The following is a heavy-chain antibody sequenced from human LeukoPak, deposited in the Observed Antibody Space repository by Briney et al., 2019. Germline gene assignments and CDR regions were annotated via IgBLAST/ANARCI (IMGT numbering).Heavy chain of an antibody. Sequence: GASVNVSFTVSGYTLTELSMHWVRQAPGKGLEWMGGFDPEDGETIYAQKFQGRVTMTEDTSTDTAYMELSSLRSEDTAVYYCATVPHSGLNWFDPWGQGTLVTVSS. CDR1: GYTLTELS. CDR2: FDPEDGET. J-gene: IGHJ5*02. V-gene: IGHV1-24*01. CDR3: ATVPHSGLNWFDP. D-gene: IGHD3-22*01.